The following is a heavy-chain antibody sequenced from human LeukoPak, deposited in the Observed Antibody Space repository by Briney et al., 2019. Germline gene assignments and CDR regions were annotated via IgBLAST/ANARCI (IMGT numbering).Heavy chain of an antibody. D-gene: IGHD3-22*01. Sequence: GGSLRLSCAASGFTFDYYWMHWVRQAPGKGLMWVSRINTDGSNTHYADSVKGRFTISRDNAKNTLYLQMNGLRVEDTAVYYCVVWGEDRSGHRFDFWGQGTLVTDSS. J-gene: IGHJ4*02. CDR3: VVWGEDRSGHRFDF. V-gene: IGHV3-74*01. CDR1: GFTFDYYW. CDR2: INTDGSNT.